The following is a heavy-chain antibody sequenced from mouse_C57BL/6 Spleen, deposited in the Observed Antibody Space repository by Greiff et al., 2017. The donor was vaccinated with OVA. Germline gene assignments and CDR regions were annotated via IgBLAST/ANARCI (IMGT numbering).Heavy chain of an antibody. V-gene: IGHV1-82*01. Sequence: VQVVESGPELVKPGASVKISCKASGYAFSSSWMNWVKQRPGKGLEWIGRIYPGDGDTNYNGKFKGKATLTADKSSSTAYMQLSSLTSEDSAVYFCARENYDPGLFAYWGQGTLVTVSA. CDR1: GYAFSSSW. D-gene: IGHD2-4*01. CDR2: IYPGDGDT. J-gene: IGHJ3*01. CDR3: ARENYDPGLFAY.